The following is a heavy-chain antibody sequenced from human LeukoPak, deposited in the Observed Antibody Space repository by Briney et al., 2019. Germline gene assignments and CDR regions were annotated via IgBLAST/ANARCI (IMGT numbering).Heavy chain of an antibody. J-gene: IGHJ5*02. CDR1: GGSFSGYY. V-gene: IGHV4-34*01. CDR3: ARDWGTPMAHTDH. D-gene: IGHD7-27*01. CDR2: INHSGST. Sequence: SETLSLTCAVYGGSFSGYYWSWIRQPPWKGLEWIGEINHSGSTNYNPSLKSRLTISVDTSKNQFSLKLSSVTAADTAVYYCARDWGTPMAHTDHWGQGTLVTVSS.